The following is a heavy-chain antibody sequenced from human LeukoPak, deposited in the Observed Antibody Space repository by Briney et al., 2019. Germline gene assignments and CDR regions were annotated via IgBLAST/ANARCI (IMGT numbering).Heavy chain of an antibody. CDR3: ARERYYDSSGYLDY. Sequence: SLRLSCAASGFTFSSYWMTWVRQAPGKGLEWVANIKQDGSQKYYVDSVQGRFTISRDNANKSLYLRMNSLRAEDTPVYYCARERYYDSSGYLDYWGQGTLVTVSS. V-gene: IGHV3-7*01. D-gene: IGHD3-22*01. CDR2: IKQDGSQK. J-gene: IGHJ4*02. CDR1: GFTFSSYW.